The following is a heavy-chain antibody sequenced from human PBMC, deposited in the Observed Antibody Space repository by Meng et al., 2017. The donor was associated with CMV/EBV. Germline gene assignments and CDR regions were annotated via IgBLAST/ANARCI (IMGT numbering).Heavy chain of an antibody. D-gene: IGHD6-25*01. CDR1: GHTFPVSY. V-gene: IGHV1-2*02. J-gene: IGHJ4*02. Sequence: AEVRHSGATMSVSRKHFGHTFPVSYINCVRHAAGKGFEWIAWSNPNNGGTNYPKKFQGRVTWAREPPNNKVNLVFTNLRSADSAVYYCASPPPRESGGFPWCLDYWCQGTLVTVSS. CDR2: SNPNNGGT. CDR3: ASPPPRESGGFPWCLDY.